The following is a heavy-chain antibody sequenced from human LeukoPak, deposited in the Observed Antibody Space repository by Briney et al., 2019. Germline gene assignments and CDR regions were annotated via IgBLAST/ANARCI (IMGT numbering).Heavy chain of an antibody. CDR1: GGSISSYY. CDR3: ARQDQGDYDFWSGYHYYYGMDV. Sequence: SETLSLTCTVAGGSISSYYWSWIRQPPGKGLEWIGYIYYSGSTNYNPSLKSRVTVSVDTSKNQFSLKLSSVTAADTAVYYCARQDQGDYDFWSGYHYYYGMDVWGQGTTVTVSS. CDR2: IYYSGST. D-gene: IGHD3-3*01. J-gene: IGHJ6*02. V-gene: IGHV4-59*08.